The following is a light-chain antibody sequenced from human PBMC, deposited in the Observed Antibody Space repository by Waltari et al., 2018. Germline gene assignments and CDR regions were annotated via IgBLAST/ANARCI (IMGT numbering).Light chain of an antibody. Sequence: EIVMTQSPLSLPVTPGEPASISCRFSQSLRHLNGYNYLDWSLQKPGQSPKLLIYLGSSRASGVPGRFSGSGSGTDFTLLISRVEADDVGVYYCMQARQTPFTFGQGTKLEI. CDR1: QSLRHLNGYNY. J-gene: IGKJ2*01. CDR2: LGS. V-gene: IGKV2-28*01. CDR3: MQARQTPFT.